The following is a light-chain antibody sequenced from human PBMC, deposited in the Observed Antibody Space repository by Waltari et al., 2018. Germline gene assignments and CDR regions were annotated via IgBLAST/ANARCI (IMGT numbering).Light chain of an antibody. CDR3: QQYADSGI. CDR2: VAT. J-gene: IGKJ2*01. V-gene: IGKV1-39*01. Sequence: DIQMTQSPSSLSASVGDRVTITCRASQSIGSYLNWYQRKPGKAPNLLIYVATTLESGVPSRFTGSGSGTEFTLTINSLQPEDFAVYYCQQYADSGIFGQGTKLGIK. CDR1: QSIGSY.